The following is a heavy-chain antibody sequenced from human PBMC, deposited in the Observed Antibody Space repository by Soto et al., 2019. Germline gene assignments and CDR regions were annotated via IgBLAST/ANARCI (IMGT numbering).Heavy chain of an antibody. CDR2: IIPLFGTT. CDR3: IAAIHGSSLYFWFDP. J-gene: IGHJ5*02. D-gene: IGHD6-13*01. CDR1: GGTFSRHA. Sequence: QVQLVQSGSEVKMPGSSVKVSCKTSGGTFSRHAINWVRQAPGQGLEWMGGIIPLFGTTNYAQKFKGRVTISADESTSTADMELSSLTSEDAAVYCAIAAIHGSSLYFWFDPWGQGTLVTVSS. V-gene: IGHV1-69*01.